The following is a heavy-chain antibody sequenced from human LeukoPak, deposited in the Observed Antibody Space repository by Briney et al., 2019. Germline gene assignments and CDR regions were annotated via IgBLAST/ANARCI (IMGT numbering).Heavy chain of an antibody. J-gene: IGHJ6*02. CDR1: GGSISSGGYY. CDR2: IYYSVST. CDR3: ARERMSSWYGYYYYGMDV. D-gene: IGHD6-13*01. V-gene: IGHV4-31*01. Sequence: SQTLSLTCTVSGGSISSGGYYWSWIRQHPGRGLEWIGYIYYSVSTYYNPSLKSQVTISVDTSKNQFSLKLSSVTAADTAVYYCARERMSSWYGYYYYGMDVWGQGTTVTVSS.